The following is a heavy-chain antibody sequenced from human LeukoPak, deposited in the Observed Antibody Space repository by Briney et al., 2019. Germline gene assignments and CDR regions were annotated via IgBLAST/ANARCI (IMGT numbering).Heavy chain of an antibody. D-gene: IGHD5-18*01. CDR3: AKDTASSWWYFDL. J-gene: IGHJ2*01. CDR2: IRSDGSNK. Sequence: HSGGSLRLSCAGSGFSFSSYGMHWVRQAPGKGLEWMAFIRSDGSNKYYADSVKGRFTISRDNSKNTLYLQMNSLRAEDTAVYYCAKDTASSWWYFDLWGRGTLVTVSS. V-gene: IGHV3-30*02. CDR1: GFSFSSYG.